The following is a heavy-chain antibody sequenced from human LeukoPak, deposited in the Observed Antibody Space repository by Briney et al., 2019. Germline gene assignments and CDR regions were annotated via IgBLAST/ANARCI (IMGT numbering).Heavy chain of an antibody. D-gene: IGHD2-2*01. J-gene: IGHJ6*04. CDR2: INHSGST. CDR1: GGSFSGYY. Sequence: SETLSLTCAVYGGSFSGYYWSWIRQPPGKGLEWIGEINHSGSTNYNPSLKSRVTISVDTSKNQFSLKLSSVTAADTAVYYCPARRRYCSSTRCYYYYYGMDVWGKGTTVTVSS. V-gene: IGHV4-34*01. CDR3: PARRRYCSSTRCYYYYYGMDV.